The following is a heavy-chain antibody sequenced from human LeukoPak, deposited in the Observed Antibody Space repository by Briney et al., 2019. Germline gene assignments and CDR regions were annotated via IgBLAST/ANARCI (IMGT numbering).Heavy chain of an antibody. Sequence: GGSLRLSCAASGFTFDDYAMHWVRQAPGKGLEWVSGISWNSGSIGYADSVKGRFTISRDNAKNSLYLQMNSLRAEDTAVYYCARDSDITIFGVVPSTPIDYWGQGTLVTVSS. V-gene: IGHV3-9*01. D-gene: IGHD3-3*01. CDR2: ISWNSGSI. CDR1: GFTFDDYA. CDR3: ARDSDITIFGVVPSTPIDY. J-gene: IGHJ4*02.